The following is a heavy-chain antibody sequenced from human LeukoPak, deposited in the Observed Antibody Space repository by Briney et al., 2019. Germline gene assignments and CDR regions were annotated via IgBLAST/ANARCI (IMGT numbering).Heavy chain of an antibody. Sequence: ASVKVSCKASGGTFSSYAISWVRQAPGQGLEWMERIIPIFGMANYAQKFQGRVTITADKSTSTAYMELSSLRSEDTAVYYCARSIFRRKAAYGMDVWGQGTTVTVSS. CDR2: IIPIFGMA. CDR3: ARSIFRRKAAYGMDV. J-gene: IGHJ6*02. D-gene: IGHD3-9*01. CDR1: GGTFSSYA. V-gene: IGHV1-69*04.